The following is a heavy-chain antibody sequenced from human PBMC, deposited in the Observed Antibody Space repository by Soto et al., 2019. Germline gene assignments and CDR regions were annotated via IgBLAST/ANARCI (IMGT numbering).Heavy chain of an antibody. CDR2: ISWNSGTI. V-gene: IGHV3-9*01. J-gene: IGHJ6*01. CDR3: AKDREGSSGCYDMDV. Sequence: PGGSLRLSCAASGFIFDDYAMHWVRQVPGKGLEWVSAISWNSGTIAYADSVKGRFTISRDNAKNSLYLQMNSLRSEDTALYYCAKDREGSSGCYDMDVWGQGTTVTVSA. CDR1: GFIFDDYA. D-gene: IGHD3-22*01.